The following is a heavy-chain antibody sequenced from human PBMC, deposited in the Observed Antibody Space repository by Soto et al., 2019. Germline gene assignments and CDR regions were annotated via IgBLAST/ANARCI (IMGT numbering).Heavy chain of an antibody. CDR3: ARAAYRTRFYGWHRHCMDV. D-gene: IGHD3-10*01. Sequence: QVQLVQSGAEVKKPGSSVKVSCKASGGTFSSYAISWVRQAPGQGLEWMGGILPIFGTANYAQKFQGRVTITAHDPTTTAYMELRSLSSEDTAVYYCARAAYRTRFYGWHRHCMDVWGQGTPVTVSS. J-gene: IGHJ6*02. V-gene: IGHV1-69*12. CDR2: ILPIFGTA. CDR1: GGTFSSYA.